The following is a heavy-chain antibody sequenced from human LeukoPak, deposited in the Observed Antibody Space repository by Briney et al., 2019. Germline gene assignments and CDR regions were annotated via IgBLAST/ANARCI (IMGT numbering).Heavy chain of an antibody. D-gene: IGHD2-15*01. CDR3: ARGYCSGGTCYLVENWLDP. J-gene: IGHJ5*02. V-gene: IGHV1-2*06. CDR2: INPNSGGT. Sequence: ASVKVSCKASGYTLTAYCIYWVRQAPGQGLECMGRINPNSGGTDYAQNFQGRVTMTRDTSISTAYMELSRLRSDDTAVYYCARGYCSGGTCYLVENWLDPWGQGTLVTVSS. CDR1: GYTLTAYC.